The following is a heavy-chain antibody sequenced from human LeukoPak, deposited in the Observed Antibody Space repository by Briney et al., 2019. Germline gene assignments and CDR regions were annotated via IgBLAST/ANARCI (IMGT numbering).Heavy chain of an antibody. J-gene: IGHJ5*02. D-gene: IGHD6-13*01. V-gene: IGHV1-69*01. CDR1: GGTFSSYA. CDR2: IIPIFGTA. Sequence: SVKVSCKASGGTFSSYAISWVRQAPGQGLEWMGGIIPIFGTANYAQKFQGRVTITADESTSTAYMELSSLRSEDTAVYYCASSPYRSSWYLTEEWFDPWGQGTLVTVSS. CDR3: ASSPYRSSWYLTEEWFDP.